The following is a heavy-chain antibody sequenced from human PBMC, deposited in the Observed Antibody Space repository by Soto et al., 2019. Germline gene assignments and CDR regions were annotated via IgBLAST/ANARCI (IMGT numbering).Heavy chain of an antibody. J-gene: IGHJ3*02. CDR2: ISSSGSTI. V-gene: IGHV3-11*01. Sequence: GGSLRLSCAASGFTFSDYYMSWIRQAPGKGLEWVSYISSSGSTIYYADSVKGRFTISRDNAKNSLYLQMNSLRAEDTAVYYCARDFYCSSTSCPVYDAFDIWGQGTMVTVSS. CDR3: ARDFYCSSTSCPVYDAFDI. CDR1: GFTFSDYY. D-gene: IGHD2-2*01.